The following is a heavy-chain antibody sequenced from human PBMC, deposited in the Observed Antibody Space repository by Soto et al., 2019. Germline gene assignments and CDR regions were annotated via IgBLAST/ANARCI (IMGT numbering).Heavy chain of an antibody. J-gene: IGHJ5*02. CDR1: GGSISSGGYY. CDR2: IYYSGST. V-gene: IGHV4-31*03. D-gene: IGHD2-2*03. Sequence: SETLSLTCTVSGGSISSGGYYWSWIRQHPGKGLEWIGYIYYSGSTYYNPSLKSRVTISVDTSKNQFSLKLSSVTAADTAVYYCARGSVGGYCSSTSCYALEVWFDPWGQGTLVTVSS. CDR3: ARGSVGGYCSSTSCYALEVWFDP.